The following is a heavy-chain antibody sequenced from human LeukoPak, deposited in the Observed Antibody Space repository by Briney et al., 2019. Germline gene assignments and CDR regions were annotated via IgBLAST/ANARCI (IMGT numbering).Heavy chain of an antibody. V-gene: IGHV3-7*01. CDR1: GFTFSSYW. J-gene: IGHJ4*02. CDR2: IKQDGSEK. D-gene: IGHD4-17*01. Sequence: GGSLRLSCAASGFTFSSYWMSWVRQAPGKGLEWVANIKQDGSEKYYVDSVKGRFTISRDNAKNSLYLQMNSLRAEDTAVYYCARAEASVTTEYYFDYWGQGTLVTVSS. CDR3: ARAEASVTTEYYFDY.